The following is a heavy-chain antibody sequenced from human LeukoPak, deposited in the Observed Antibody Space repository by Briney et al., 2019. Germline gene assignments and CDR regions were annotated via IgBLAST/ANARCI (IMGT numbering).Heavy chain of an antibody. D-gene: IGHD4-17*01. Sequence: ASVKVSCKASGYTFTSYGISWVRQAPGQGLEWTGWISTYNGNTNYAQKLQGRVTLTTDTSTSTAYMELRSLRSDDTAVYYCARDGHGDYGGDYWGQGTLVTVSS. V-gene: IGHV1-18*01. CDR3: ARDGHGDYGGDY. CDR2: ISTYNGNT. CDR1: GYTFTSYG. J-gene: IGHJ4*02.